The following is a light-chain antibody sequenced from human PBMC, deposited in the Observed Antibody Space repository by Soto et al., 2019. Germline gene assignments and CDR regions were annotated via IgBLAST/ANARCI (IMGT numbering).Light chain of an antibody. CDR2: DAS. V-gene: IGKV3-15*01. CDR3: QQYDNSFWT. Sequence: EIVMTQSPATLSVSPGERATLSCRASQSVSRNVAWYQQKPGQAPRLLIHDASTRATGISVRFSGSGSGTEFTLTISRLQSEDFAVYYCQQYDNSFWTFGQGTRVEIK. J-gene: IGKJ1*01. CDR1: QSVSRN.